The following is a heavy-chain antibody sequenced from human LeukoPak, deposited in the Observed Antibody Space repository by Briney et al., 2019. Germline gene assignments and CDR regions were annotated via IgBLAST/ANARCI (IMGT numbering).Heavy chain of an antibody. D-gene: IGHD3-3*01. Sequence: ASVKVSCKASGYTFTSYGISWVRQAPGQGLEWMGWISAYNGNTNYAQKLQGRVTMTTDTSTSTAYMELRSLRSDDTAVYYCARNPPSRFWSGYLYYFDYWGQGTLVTVSS. CDR2: ISAYNGNT. CDR3: ARNPPSRFWSGYLYYFDY. V-gene: IGHV1-18*01. CDR1: GYTFTSYG. J-gene: IGHJ4*02.